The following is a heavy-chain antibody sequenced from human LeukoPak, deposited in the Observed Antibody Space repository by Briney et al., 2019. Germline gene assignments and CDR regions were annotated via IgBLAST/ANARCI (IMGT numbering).Heavy chain of an antibody. CDR2: INHSGST. CDR3: ARGSISTGPTIHIIFDY. J-gene: IGHJ4*02. Sequence: PSETLSLTCTVSGGSISSYYWSWIRQPPGKGLEWIGEINHSGSTNYNPSLKSRVTISVDTSKNQFSLKLSSVTAADTAVYYCARGSISTGPTIHIIFDYWGQGTLVTVSS. V-gene: IGHV4-34*01. CDR1: GGSISSYY. D-gene: IGHD3-9*01.